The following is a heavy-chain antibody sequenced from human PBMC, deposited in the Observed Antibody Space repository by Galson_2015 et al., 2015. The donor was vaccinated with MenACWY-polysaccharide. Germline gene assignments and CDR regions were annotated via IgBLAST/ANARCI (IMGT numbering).Heavy chain of an antibody. D-gene: IGHD2-21*01. CDR3: AKAYIVVTTRSAFDI. V-gene: IGHV3-9*01. Sequence: SLRLSCAASGFTFDDYAMHWVRQAPGKGLEWVSGISWNSGNVGYADPVKGRFTISRDNAKNSLYLQMNSLRAEDTALYYCAKAYIVVTTRSAFDIWGQGTMVTVSS. J-gene: IGHJ3*02. CDR2: ISWNSGNV. CDR1: GFTFDDYA.